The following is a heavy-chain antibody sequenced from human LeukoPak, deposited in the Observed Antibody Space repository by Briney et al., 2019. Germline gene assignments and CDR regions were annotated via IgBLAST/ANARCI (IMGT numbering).Heavy chain of an antibody. CDR1: GFTFDDYA. V-gene: IGHV3-9*01. D-gene: IGHD3-22*01. CDR3: ARVVRPSGFPVLDY. J-gene: IGHJ4*02. CDR2: ISWNSGSI. Sequence: PGGSLRLSCAASGFTFDDYAMHWVRQAPGKGLEWVSGISWNSGSIGYADSVKGRFTISRDNAKNSLYLQMNSLRAEDTAVYYCARVVRPSGFPVLDYWAQGTLVTVSS.